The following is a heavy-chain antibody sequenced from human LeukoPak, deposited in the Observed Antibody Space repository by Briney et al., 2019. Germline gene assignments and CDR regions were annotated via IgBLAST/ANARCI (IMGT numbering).Heavy chain of an antibody. CDR2: ISYDGSNK. Sequence: GGSLRLSCAASGFTFSSYGMHWVRQAPGKGLEWVAAISYDGSNKYYADSVKGRFTISRDNSKNTLYLQMNSLRAEDTAVYYCAKDRMTYYYDSSGPEDYYGMDVWGQGTTVTVSS. CDR1: GFTFSSYG. CDR3: AKDRMTYYYDSSGPEDYYGMDV. D-gene: IGHD3-22*01. V-gene: IGHV3-30*18. J-gene: IGHJ6*02.